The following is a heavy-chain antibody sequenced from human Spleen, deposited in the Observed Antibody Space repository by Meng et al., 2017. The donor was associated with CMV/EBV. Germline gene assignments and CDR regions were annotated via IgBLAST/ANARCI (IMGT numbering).Heavy chain of an antibody. Sequence: HVQLVQSGAEWKKAGASVKVSCKAAGYTFTSYGISWVRQAPGQGLEWMGWISAYNGNTNYAQKLQGRVTMTTDTSTSTACMELRSLRSDDTAVYYCARDRLTGTTSTFDYWGQGTLVTVSS. CDR1: GYTFTSYG. CDR3: ARDRLTGTTSTFDY. D-gene: IGHD1-7*01. J-gene: IGHJ4*02. CDR2: ISAYNGNT. V-gene: IGHV1-18*01.